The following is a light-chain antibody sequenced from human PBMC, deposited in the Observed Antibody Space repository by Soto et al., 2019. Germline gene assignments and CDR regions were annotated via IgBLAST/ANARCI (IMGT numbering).Light chain of an antibody. CDR3: SSYTSTYIWV. Sequence: QSALTQPASVSGSPGQSITISCTGTSSDIGSHNFVSWHQQHPGKAPKLIIYGVSNRPSGVSNRFAGSKSGNTASLTISGLQADDEADYYCSSYTSTYIWVFGGGTKVTVL. CDR2: GVS. V-gene: IGLV2-14*01. J-gene: IGLJ3*02. CDR1: SSDIGSHNF.